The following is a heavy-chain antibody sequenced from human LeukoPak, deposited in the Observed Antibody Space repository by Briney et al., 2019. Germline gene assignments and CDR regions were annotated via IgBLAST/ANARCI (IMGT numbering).Heavy chain of an antibody. CDR1: GFTFTGYA. Sequence: GSLRLSCAASGFTFTGYAMSWVRQPPGKGLEWIGEINHSGSTNYNPSLKSRVTISVDTSKNQFSLKLSSVTAADTAVYYCAGRYGYSYGYALGYWGQGALVTVSS. CDR2: INHSGST. J-gene: IGHJ4*02. CDR3: AGRYGYSYGYALGY. D-gene: IGHD5-18*01. V-gene: IGHV4-34*08.